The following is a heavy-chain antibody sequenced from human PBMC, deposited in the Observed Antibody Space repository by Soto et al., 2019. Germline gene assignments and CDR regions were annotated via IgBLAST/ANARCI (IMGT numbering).Heavy chain of an antibody. CDR3: ARDDPGYSYGYLY. V-gene: IGHV3-48*01. CDR1: GFTFSSYS. Sequence: GGSLRLSCAASGFTFSSYSMNWVRQAPGKGLEWVSYISSSSSTIYYADSVKGRFTISRDNAKNSLYLQMNSLRAEDTAVYYCARDDPGYSYGYLYWGQGTLVTVSS. J-gene: IGHJ4*02. CDR2: ISSSSSTI. D-gene: IGHD5-18*01.